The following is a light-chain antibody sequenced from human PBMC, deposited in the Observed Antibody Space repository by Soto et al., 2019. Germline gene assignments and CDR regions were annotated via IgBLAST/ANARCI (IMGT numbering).Light chain of an antibody. V-gene: IGKV3-20*01. CDR2: GAS. J-gene: IGKJ2*03. CDR3: QHFGGSPYS. CDR1: QSLSSSY. Sequence: EIVLTQSPDTLSLAPGDTATLSCRASQSLSSSYLAWYQQRPGQAPRLLIYGASSRATGIPDRFRGSGSGTDFTLTISRLEPEDFAVYYCQHFGGSPYSFGQGTKLDIK.